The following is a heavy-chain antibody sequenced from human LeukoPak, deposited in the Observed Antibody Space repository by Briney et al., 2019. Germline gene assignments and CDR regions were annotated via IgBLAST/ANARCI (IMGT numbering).Heavy chain of an antibody. CDR3: TTDPQQLAFYYFDY. V-gene: IGHV3-15*01. J-gene: IGHJ4*02. Sequence: ETLSLTCTVSGGSISSYHWSWVRQPPGKGLEWVGRIKSKTDGGTTDYAAPVKGRFTISRDDSKNTLYLQMNSLKTEDTAVYYCTTDPQQLAFYYFDYWGQGTLVTVSS. CDR2: IKSKTDGGTT. CDR1: GGSISSYH. D-gene: IGHD6-13*01.